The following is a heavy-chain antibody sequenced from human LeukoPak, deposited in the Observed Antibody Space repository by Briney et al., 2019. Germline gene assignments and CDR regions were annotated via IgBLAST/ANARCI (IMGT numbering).Heavy chain of an antibody. J-gene: IGHJ4*02. CDR3: ARAPPGSGNCYAY. CDR1: GGTFSSYA. CDR2: IIPIFGTA. D-gene: IGHD1-26*01. V-gene: IGHV1-69*13. Sequence: SVKVSCKASGGTFSSYAISWVREAPGQGLEWMGGIIPIFGTANYAQKFQGRVTITADESTSTAYMELSSLRSEDTAVYYCARAPPGSGNCYAYWGQGTLVTVSS.